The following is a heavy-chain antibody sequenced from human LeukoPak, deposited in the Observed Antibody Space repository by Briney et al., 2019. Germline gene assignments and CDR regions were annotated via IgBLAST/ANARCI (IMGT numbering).Heavy chain of an antibody. D-gene: IGHD1-26*01. V-gene: IGHV4-34*01. J-gene: IGHJ4*02. CDR2: INHSGST. CDR1: GGSFSGYY. Sequence: SETLSLTCAVYGGSFSGYYWSWIRQPPGKGLEWIGEINHSGSTNYNPSLKGRVTISVDTSKNQFSLKLSSVTAADTAVYYCARWVWELGKFDYWGQGTLVTVSS. CDR3: ARWVWELGKFDY.